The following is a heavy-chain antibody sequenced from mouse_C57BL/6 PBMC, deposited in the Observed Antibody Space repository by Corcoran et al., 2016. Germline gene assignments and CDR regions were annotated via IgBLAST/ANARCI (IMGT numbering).Heavy chain of an antibody. D-gene: IGHD2-12*01. CDR2: INTYSGVP. CDR3: ARYDWYYAMDY. Sequence: QIQLVQYGPELKKPGETVKISCKASGYTFTTYGLIWVKQAPGKGLKWMGWINTYSGVPTYADDFKGRFAFSLETSASTAYLQINNLKNEDTATYFCARYDWYYAMDYWGQGTSVTVSS. CDR1: GYTFTTYG. J-gene: IGHJ4*01. V-gene: IGHV9-3*01.